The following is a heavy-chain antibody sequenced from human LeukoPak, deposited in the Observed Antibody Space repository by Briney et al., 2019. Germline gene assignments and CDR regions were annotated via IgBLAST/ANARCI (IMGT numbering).Heavy chain of an antibody. CDR3: AKNSGDYSYYYYSFMDV. CDR1: GFTFSSYG. Sequence: PGGSLRLSCAASGFTFSSYGMHWVRQAPGKGLEWVTFIRYDGSNEYYADSVKGRFTISRDNSKSTLYLQMNSLRAEDTAVYYCAKNSGDYSYYYYSFMDVWGKGTTVTISS. V-gene: IGHV3-30*02. J-gene: IGHJ6*03. CDR2: IRYDGSNE. D-gene: IGHD4-17*01.